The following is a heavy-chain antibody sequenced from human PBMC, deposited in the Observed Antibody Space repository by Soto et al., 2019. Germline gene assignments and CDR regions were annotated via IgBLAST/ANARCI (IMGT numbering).Heavy chain of an antibody. J-gene: IGHJ3*02. D-gene: IGHD3-10*01. V-gene: IGHV3-9*01. Sequence: PGGSLRLSCAASGFTFDDYAMHWVRQAPGKGLEWVSGISWNSGSIGYADSVKGRFTISRDNAKNSLYLQMNSLRAEDTALYYCAKDMVRGVNGPHGDAFDIWGQGTMVTVSS. CDR1: GFTFDDYA. CDR3: AKDMVRGVNGPHGDAFDI. CDR2: ISWNSGSI.